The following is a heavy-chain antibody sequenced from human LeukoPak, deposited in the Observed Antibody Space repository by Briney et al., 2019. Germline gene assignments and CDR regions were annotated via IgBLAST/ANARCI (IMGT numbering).Heavy chain of an antibody. CDR3: ARSRAVATIYYYGMDV. D-gene: IGHD5-12*01. Sequence: PSETLSLTCTVSGGSISSYYWSWIRQPPGKGLEWIGYIYYSGSTNYNPSLKSRVTISVDTSKNQFSLKLSSVTAADTAVYYCARSRAVATIYYYGMDVWGQGTTVTVSS. CDR2: IYYSGST. CDR1: GGSISSYY. V-gene: IGHV4-59*01. J-gene: IGHJ6*02.